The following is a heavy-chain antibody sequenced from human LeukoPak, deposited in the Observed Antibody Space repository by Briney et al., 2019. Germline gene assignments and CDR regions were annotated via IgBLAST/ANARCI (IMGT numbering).Heavy chain of an antibody. D-gene: IGHD3-10*01. V-gene: IGHV3-7*01. J-gene: IGHJ4*02. CDR1: GFTFSSYW. Sequence: GGCLRLSCADSGFTFSSYWMTWVRQAPGKGLEWVANINQDGSKKDHVDSVKGRFTISRDNAKKTLYLQMDSLRTDDSAVYYCTTDRGYSTLDDWGQGTLVTVSS. CDR3: TTDRGYSTLDD. CDR2: INQDGSKK.